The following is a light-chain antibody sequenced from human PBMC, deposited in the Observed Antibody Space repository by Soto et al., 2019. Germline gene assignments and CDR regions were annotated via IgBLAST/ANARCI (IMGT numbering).Light chain of an antibody. J-gene: IGKJ3*01. V-gene: IGKV3D-20*02. CDR2: GAS. CDR1: QSVSSRY. Sequence: EIVLTQSPGTLSLSPGERATLSCRASQSVSSRYSAWYQQKPGQAPRLLIYGASTRATGIPDRFSGSGSETDFTLTISRLEPEDFAVYYCQQRSDWRVTFGPGTKVDIK. CDR3: QQRSDWRVT.